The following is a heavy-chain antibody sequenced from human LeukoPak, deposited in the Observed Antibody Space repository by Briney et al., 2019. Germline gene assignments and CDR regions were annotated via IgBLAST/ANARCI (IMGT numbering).Heavy chain of an antibody. V-gene: IGHV1-2*02. CDR1: GYTFTGYY. CDR2: INPNSGGT. Sequence: ASVKVSCKASGYTFTGYYMHWVRQAPGQGLEWMGWINPNSGGTNYAQKFQGRVTMTRDTSISTAYMELSRLRSDDTAVYYCASAGEPNWNYDLPPDAFDIWGQGTMVTVSS. D-gene: IGHD1-7*01. J-gene: IGHJ3*02. CDR3: ASAGEPNWNYDLPPDAFDI.